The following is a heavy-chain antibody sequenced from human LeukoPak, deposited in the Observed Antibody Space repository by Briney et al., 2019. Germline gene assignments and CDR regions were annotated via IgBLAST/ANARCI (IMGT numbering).Heavy chain of an antibody. CDR1: GGSFSGYY. D-gene: IGHD5-18*01. Sequence: SETLSLTCAVYGGSFSGYYWSWIRQPPGKGLEWIGEINHSGSTNYNPSLKSRVTISVDTSKSQFSLKLSSVTAADTAVYYCATARGSYGYSYFDYWGQGTLVTVSS. CDR3: ATARGSYGYSYFDY. CDR2: INHSGST. V-gene: IGHV4-34*01. J-gene: IGHJ4*02.